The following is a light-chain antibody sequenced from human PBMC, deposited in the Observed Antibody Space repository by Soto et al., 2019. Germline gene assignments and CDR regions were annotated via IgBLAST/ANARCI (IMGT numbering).Light chain of an antibody. CDR3: QQRSNWPPRLT. V-gene: IGKV3-11*01. Sequence: EIVLTQSPATLSLSPGERATLSCRASQSVSSYLAWYQQKPGQAPRLLIYDASNRATGIPARFSGSGSGTDFTLTISSLEPADFAGYYCQQRSNWPPRLTFGGGNKVEIK. CDR2: DAS. J-gene: IGKJ4*01. CDR1: QSVSSY.